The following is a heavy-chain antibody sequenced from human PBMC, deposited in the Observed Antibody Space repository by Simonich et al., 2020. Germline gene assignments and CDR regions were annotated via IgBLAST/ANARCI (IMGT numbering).Heavy chain of an antibody. Sequence: EVQLVESGGGLVQPGGSLRLSCAASGFTFSSYWMSWVRQAPGKGLGWVDNIKQYGSEKYYVDSVKGRFTISRDNAKNSLYLQMNSLRAEDTAVYYCARDGLGTAYYYYMDVWGKGTTVTVSS. V-gene: IGHV3-7*01. D-gene: IGHD7-27*01. CDR3: ARDGLGTAYYYYMDV. J-gene: IGHJ6*03. CDR1: GFTFSSYW. CDR2: IKQYGSEK.